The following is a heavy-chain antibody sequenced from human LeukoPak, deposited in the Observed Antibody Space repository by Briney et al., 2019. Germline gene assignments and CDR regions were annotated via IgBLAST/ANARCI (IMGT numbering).Heavy chain of an antibody. CDR3: AIDFWSGYFNWFDP. Sequence: ASVKVSCKASGYTFTSYDINWVRQAPGQGLEWMGWMNPNSGNTGYAQKFQGRVTITRNTSISTAYMELSSLRSEDTAVYYCAIDFWSGYFNWFDPWGQGTLVTVSS. D-gene: IGHD3-3*01. CDR2: MNPNSGNT. V-gene: IGHV1-8*03. CDR1: GYTFTSYD. J-gene: IGHJ5*02.